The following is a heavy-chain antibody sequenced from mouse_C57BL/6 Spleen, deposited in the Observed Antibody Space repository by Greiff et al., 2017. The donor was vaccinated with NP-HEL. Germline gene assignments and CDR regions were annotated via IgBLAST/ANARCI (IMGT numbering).Heavy chain of an antibody. CDR3: AREIGNPVLWYFDV. CDR2: ISYDGSN. CDR1: GYSITSGYY. Sequence: ESGPGLVKPSQSLSLTCSVTGYSITSGYYWNWIRQFPGNKLEWMGYISYDGSNNYNPSLKNRISITRDTSKNQFFLKVNSVTTEDTATYYCAREIGNPVLWYFDVWGTGTTVTVSS. J-gene: IGHJ1*03. V-gene: IGHV3-6*01. D-gene: IGHD1-1*01.